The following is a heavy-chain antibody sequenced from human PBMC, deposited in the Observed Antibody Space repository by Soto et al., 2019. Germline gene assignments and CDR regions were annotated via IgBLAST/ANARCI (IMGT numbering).Heavy chain of an antibody. CDR1: GYTFTSYY. D-gene: IGHD4-17*01. CDR3: ARDAYAYGDFAVIRY. Sequence: QVQLVQSGAEVKKPGASVKVSCKASGYTFTSYYMHWVRQAPGQGLEWMGIINPSGGSTSYAQKFQDRVTMARDTYTSTVYTELRSVRSEDTAVYYSARDAYAYGDFAVIRYWGQGTLVTVSS. V-gene: IGHV1-46*01. CDR2: INPSGGST. J-gene: IGHJ4*02.